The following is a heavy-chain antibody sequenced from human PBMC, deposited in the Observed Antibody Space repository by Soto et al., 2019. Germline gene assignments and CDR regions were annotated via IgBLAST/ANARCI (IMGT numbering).Heavy chain of an antibody. J-gene: IGHJ6*02. CDR2: IYPGDSDT. CDR3: AIHGLLVRGVITPNYYYYGMDV. Sequence: GESLKISCKGSGYSFTSYWIGWVRQMPGKGLEWMGIIYPGDSDTRYSPSFQGQVTISADKSISTAYLQWSSLKASDTAMYYCAIHGLLVRGVITPNYYYYGMDVWGQGTTVTVSS. CDR1: GYSFTSYW. V-gene: IGHV5-51*01. D-gene: IGHD3-10*01.